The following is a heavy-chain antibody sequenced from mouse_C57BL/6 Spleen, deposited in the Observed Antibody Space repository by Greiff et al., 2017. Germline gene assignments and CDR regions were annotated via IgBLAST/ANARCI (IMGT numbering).Heavy chain of an antibody. Sequence: VQLQQPGAELVKPGASVKLSCKASGYTFTSYWMHWVKQRPGRGLEWIGRIDPNSGGTKYNEKFKSTATLTVDKPSSTAYMQLSSLAAEDSAFYYCARLHEGYVWAMDYWGQGTSVTVSS. CDR1: GYTFTSYW. CDR2: IDPNSGGT. D-gene: IGHD2-3*01. J-gene: IGHJ4*01. CDR3: ARLHEGYVWAMDY. V-gene: IGHV1-72*01.